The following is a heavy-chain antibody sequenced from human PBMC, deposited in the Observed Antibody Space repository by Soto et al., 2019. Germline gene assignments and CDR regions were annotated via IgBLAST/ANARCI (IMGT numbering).Heavy chain of an antibody. CDR1: GYTFTSYG. J-gene: IGHJ4*02. V-gene: IGHV1-18*04. CDR2: ISAYNGNT. D-gene: IGHD1-26*01. CDR3: ARDRRGSYAVLFWVPPGIDY. Sequence: ASVKVSCKASGYTFTSYGISWVRQAPGQGLEWMGWISAYNGNTNYAQKLQGRVTMTTDTSTSTAYMELRSLRSDDTAVYYCARDRRGSYAVLFWVPPGIDYWGQGTLVTVSS.